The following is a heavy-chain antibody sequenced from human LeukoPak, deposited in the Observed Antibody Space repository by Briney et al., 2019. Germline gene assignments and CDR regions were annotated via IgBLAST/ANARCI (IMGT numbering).Heavy chain of an antibody. V-gene: IGHV3-30*04. CDR3: ARVSLITGYSSSWYYFDY. CDR2: ISYDGSYK. D-gene: IGHD6-13*01. CDR1: GFTFSSYS. Sequence: PGRSLRLSCAASGFTFSSYSMHWVRQAPGKGLEWVAVISYDGSYKYYADSVKGRFTISRDNSKNTLYLQMNSLRAEDTAVYYCARVSLITGYSSSWYYFDYWGQGTLVTVSS. J-gene: IGHJ4*02.